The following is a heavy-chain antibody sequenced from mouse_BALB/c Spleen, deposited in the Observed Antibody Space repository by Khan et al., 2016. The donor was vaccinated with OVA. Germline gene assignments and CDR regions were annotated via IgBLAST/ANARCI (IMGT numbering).Heavy chain of an antibody. V-gene: IGHV3-2*02. D-gene: IGHD2-10*02. CDR1: GYSITSDYA. CDR3: ARGGYGNLTY. J-gene: IGHJ3*01. Sequence: EVQLQESGPGLVKPSQSLSLTCTVTGYSITSDYAWNWIRQFPGNKLEWMGYISYSGSTSYNPSLKSRISITRDTSKNQFFLQLNSVTTEDTATYYWARGGYGNLTYWGQGTLVTGSA. CDR2: ISYSGST.